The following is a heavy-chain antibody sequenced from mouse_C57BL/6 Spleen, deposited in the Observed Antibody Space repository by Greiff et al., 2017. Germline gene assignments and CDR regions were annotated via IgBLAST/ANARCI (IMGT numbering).Heavy chain of an antibody. V-gene: IGHV1-5*01. CDR2: IYPGNSDT. CDR1: GYTFTSYW. D-gene: IGHD1-3*01. CDR3: TKGLPRIYYAMDY. J-gene: IGHJ4*01. Sequence: EVQVVESGTVLARPGASVKMSCKTSGYTFTSYWMHWVKQRPGQGLEWIGAIYPGNSDTSYNQKFKSKAKLTAVTSASTAYMELSSLTNEDSAVYYCTKGLPRIYYAMDYWGQGTSVTVSS.